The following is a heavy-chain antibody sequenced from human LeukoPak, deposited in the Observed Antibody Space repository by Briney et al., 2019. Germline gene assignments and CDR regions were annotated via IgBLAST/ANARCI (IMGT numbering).Heavy chain of an antibody. CDR2: INSDGSST. J-gene: IGHJ4*02. D-gene: IGHD6-19*01. Sequence: GGSLRLSCAASGFTFSSYWMHWVRQAPGKGLGWVSRINSDGSSTTYADSVKGRFTISRDNAKNTLYLQMNSLRAEDTAMYYCARVFSGWYFYFDSWGQGTLVTVSS. CDR1: GFTFSSYW. CDR3: ARVFSGWYFYFDS. V-gene: IGHV3-74*01.